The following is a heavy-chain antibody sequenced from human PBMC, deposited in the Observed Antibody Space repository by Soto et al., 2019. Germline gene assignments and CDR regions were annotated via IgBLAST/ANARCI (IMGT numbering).Heavy chain of an antibody. CDR1: GGSISSGGYS. V-gene: IGHV4-30-2*01. J-gene: IGHJ4*02. CDR2: IYHSGST. Sequence: SETLSLTCAVSGGSISSGGYSWSWIRQPPGKGLEWIGYIYHSGSTYYNPSLKSRVTISVDRSKKQFSLKLSSVTAADTAVYYCARDEYSYGTYWGQGTLVTVSS. D-gene: IGHD5-18*01. CDR3: ARDEYSYGTY.